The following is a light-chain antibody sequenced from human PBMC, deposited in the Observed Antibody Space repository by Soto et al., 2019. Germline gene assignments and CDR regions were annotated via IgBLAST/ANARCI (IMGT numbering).Light chain of an antibody. Sequence: EIVLTQSPATLSLSPGEGATLSCRARQSITNYLAWYQQKPGQAPRLLIYGTSSRATGIPDRFSGSGSGTDFTLTISRLEPEDFALYYCQQYGRSPTFGQGTRLEIK. CDR2: GTS. V-gene: IGKV3-20*01. J-gene: IGKJ5*01. CDR3: QQYGRSPT. CDR1: QSITNY.